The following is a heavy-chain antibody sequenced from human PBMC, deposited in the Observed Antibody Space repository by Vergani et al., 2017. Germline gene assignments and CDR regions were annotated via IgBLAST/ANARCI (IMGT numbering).Heavy chain of an antibody. Sequence: QVQLVQSGAEVKKPGASVKVSCKASGYTFPSYDINWVRQATGQGLEWMGWMNPNSGNTGYAQKFQGRVTMTRNTSISTAYMELSSLRSEDTAVYYCARGPNTAMVTGYYYYGMDVWGQGTTVTVSS. CDR3: ARGPNTAMVTGYYYYGMDV. J-gene: IGHJ6*02. CDR2: MNPNSGNT. CDR1: GYTFPSYD. D-gene: IGHD5-18*01. V-gene: IGHV1-8*01.